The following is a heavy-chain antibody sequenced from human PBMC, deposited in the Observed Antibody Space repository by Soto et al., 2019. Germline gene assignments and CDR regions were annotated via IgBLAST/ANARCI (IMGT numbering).Heavy chain of an antibody. V-gene: IGHV1-18*01. CDR3: ARDRGVAPPVAGNTHYYYYMDV. Sequence: QDQLVQSGAEVKKPGASVTVSCKASGYSFTNYGITWVRQAPGQGLEWMGWISGFNGNTHYAKKLQGRVTMTTDASTSTVDMELRSLRSEDTAVYYCARDRGVAPPVAGNTHYYYYMDVWGKGNKVTVSS. CDR1: GYSFTNYG. CDR2: ISGFNGNT. D-gene: IGHD6-19*01. J-gene: IGHJ6*03.